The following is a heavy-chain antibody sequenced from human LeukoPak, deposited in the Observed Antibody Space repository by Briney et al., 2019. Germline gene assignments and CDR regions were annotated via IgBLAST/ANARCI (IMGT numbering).Heavy chain of an antibody. V-gene: IGHV4-39*07. J-gene: IGHJ4*02. CDR2: IYYSGST. CDR1: VGSITSNSDY. D-gene: IGHD2-15*01. Sequence: SESLSLTCTVSVGSITSNSDYWGWVRQHPGKGLEWMRSIYYSGSTYYNPSLKSRVTISVDTSKNQFSLKLSSVTAADTAVYYCASRDCSGGSCYSEDYWGQGTLVTVSS. CDR3: ASRDCSGGSCYSEDY.